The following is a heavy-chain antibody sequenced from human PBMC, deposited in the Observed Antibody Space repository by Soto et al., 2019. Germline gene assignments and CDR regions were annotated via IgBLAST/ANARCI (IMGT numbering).Heavy chain of an antibody. J-gene: IGHJ3*02. Sequence: SVKVSCKASGGTFSRYAISWVRQAPGQGLEWMGGIIPIFGTANYAQKFQGRVTITADESTSTAYMELSSLRSEDTAVYYCVVHSSSISVADAVYNYDSRG. CDR2: IIPIFGTA. CDR3: VVHSSSISVADAVYNYDS. CDR1: GGTFSRYA. V-gene: IGHV1-69*13. D-gene: IGHD6-19*01.